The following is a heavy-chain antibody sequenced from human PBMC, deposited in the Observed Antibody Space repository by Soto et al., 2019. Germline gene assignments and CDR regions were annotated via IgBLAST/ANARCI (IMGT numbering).Heavy chain of an antibody. D-gene: IGHD6-19*01. V-gene: IGHV3-9*01. CDR3: VKDIHEQWLVSHFEY. J-gene: IGHJ4*02. CDR1: GFTFESYA. Sequence: EVQLVESGGGSVQPGRSLRLSCVASGFTFESYAMHWVRQVPGKGLEWVSGISWNSGSIGYEDSVKGRFTISRDNAQNSPNLEMNNLRVEDTAFYYCVKDIHEQWLVSHFEYWGQGALVTVSS. CDR2: ISWNSGSI.